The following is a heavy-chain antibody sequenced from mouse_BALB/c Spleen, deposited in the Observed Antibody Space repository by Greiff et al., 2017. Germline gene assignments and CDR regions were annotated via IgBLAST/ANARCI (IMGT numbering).Heavy chain of an antibody. CDR3: ARDPLFITTVVAPFDY. D-gene: IGHD1-1*01. V-gene: IGHV2-9*02. Sequence: VKLVESGPGLVAPSQSLSITCTVSGYSLTSYGVHWVRQPPGKGLEWLGVIWAGGSTNYNSALMSRLSISKDNSKIQVFLKMNSLQTDDTAMYYCARDPLFITTVVAPFDYWGQGTTLTVSS. CDR1: GYSLTSYG. CDR2: IWAGGST. J-gene: IGHJ2*01.